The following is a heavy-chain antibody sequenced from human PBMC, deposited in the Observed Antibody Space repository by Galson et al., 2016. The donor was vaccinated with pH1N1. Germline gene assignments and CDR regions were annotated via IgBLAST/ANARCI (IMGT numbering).Heavy chain of an antibody. Sequence: SVKVSCKASGYTFTSFGITWVRQAPGQGLEWMGWINAHNGHTDYAQRLQGRVAMTTDTSTSTAYMELRSLRSDDTAVYFCARGAVMNAFAAWGAGTMVTVSS. D-gene: IGHD3-16*01. CDR3: ARGAVMNAFAA. J-gene: IGHJ3*01. CDR1: GYTFTSFG. V-gene: IGHV1-18*01. CDR2: INAHNGHT.